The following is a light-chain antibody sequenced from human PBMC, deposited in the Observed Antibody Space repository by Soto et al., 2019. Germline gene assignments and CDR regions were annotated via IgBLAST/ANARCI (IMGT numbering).Light chain of an antibody. CDR2: ENN. CDR3: GTWESSLSAVV. V-gene: IGLV1-51*02. CDR1: SSNIGNNY. J-gene: IGLJ2*01. Sequence: QSVLTQPPSVSAAPGQKVTISCSGSSSNIGNNYVSWYQQLPGTAPKLLIYENNKRPSGIPDRFSGSKSGTSATLGITGLQTGDEADYYRGTWESSLSAVVFGGGTKPTVL.